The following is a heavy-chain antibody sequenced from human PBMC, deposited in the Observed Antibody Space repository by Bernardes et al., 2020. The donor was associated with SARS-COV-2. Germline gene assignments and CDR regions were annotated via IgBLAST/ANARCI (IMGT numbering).Heavy chain of an antibody. V-gene: IGHV1-8*01. J-gene: IGHJ6*02. Sequence: ASVKVSCKASGYTFTSYDINWVRQATGQGLEWMGWMNPNSGNTVYAQKFQGRVTMTRNTSISTAYMELSSLRSEDTAVYYCARVTPEFCGTSCYFGYHYYYYYGMDVWGQGTTVTVSS. D-gene: IGHD2-2*01. CDR2: MNPNSGNT. CDR3: ARVTPEFCGTSCYFGYHYYYYYGMDV. CDR1: GYTFTSYD.